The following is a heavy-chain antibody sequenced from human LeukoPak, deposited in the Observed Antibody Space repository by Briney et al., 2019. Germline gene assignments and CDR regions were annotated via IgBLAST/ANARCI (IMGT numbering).Heavy chain of an antibody. Sequence: SETLSLTGTVTGGSIRLHYWSWIRQPPGKGLEWIGYISYSGSTNYNPSLKSRVTISIDTSKNQFSLKLSSVTAADTAVYYCARVKYSSGWRYFDYWGQGTLVTVSS. D-gene: IGHD6-19*01. J-gene: IGHJ4*02. V-gene: IGHV4-59*11. CDR3: ARVKYSSGWRYFDY. CDR1: GGSIRLHY. CDR2: ISYSGST.